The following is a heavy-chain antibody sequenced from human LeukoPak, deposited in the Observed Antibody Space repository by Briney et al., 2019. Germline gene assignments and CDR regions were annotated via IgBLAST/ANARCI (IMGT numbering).Heavy chain of an antibody. Sequence: GGSLRLSCAASGFPFSDYYMSWIRQAPGKGLEWVSYISGASHIYYADSVKGRFTISRDNAKNSLYLQMNSLRAEDTAVYYCARDMGSSHTATAPYYDFWSGYYHYYYGMDVWGQGTTVTVSS. CDR3: ARDMGSSHTATAPYYDFWSGYYHYYYGMDV. D-gene: IGHD3-3*01. CDR1: GFPFSDYY. V-gene: IGHV3-11*04. CDR2: ISGASHI. J-gene: IGHJ6*02.